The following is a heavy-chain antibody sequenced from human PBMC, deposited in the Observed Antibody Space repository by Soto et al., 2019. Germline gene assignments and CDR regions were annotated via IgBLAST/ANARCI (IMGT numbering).Heavy chain of an antibody. CDR1: GFTVSNNY. J-gene: IGHJ1*01. CDR2: IYSGGNT. D-gene: IGHD2-15*01. CDR3: ARPTAGPAWAEYFQH. Sequence: EVQLVESGGGLIQPGGSLRLSCAASGFTVSNNYMAWVRQAPGKGLGWVSGIYSGGNTYYSDSVKGRFAISRDNSKNTLYLQMNSLRDEDTAVYYCARPTAGPAWAEYFQHWGQGTLVTVSS. V-gene: IGHV3-53*01.